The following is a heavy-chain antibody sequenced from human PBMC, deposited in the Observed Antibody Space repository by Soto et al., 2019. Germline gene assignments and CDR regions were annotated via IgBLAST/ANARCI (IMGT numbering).Heavy chain of an antibody. D-gene: IGHD3-22*01. CDR1: GGSVSSGNYY. CDR2: IYYSGST. CDR3: ARWNYDSSGRRFDY. V-gene: IGHV4-61*01. J-gene: IGHJ4*02. Sequence: QVHLQESGPGLVKPSETLSLTCTVSGGSVSSGNYYWSWIRQSPGKGLEWIGYIYYSGSTNYNPSLKSRVTISVDTSKNPFPLKLSSMTAADTAVYFCARWNYDSSGRRFDYWGQGTLVTVSS.